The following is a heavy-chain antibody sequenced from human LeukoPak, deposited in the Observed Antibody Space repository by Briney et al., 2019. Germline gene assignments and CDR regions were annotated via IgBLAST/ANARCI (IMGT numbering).Heavy chain of an antibody. D-gene: IGHD3-22*01. V-gene: IGHV3-48*03. Sequence: GGSLRLSCAASGFTFSSYEMNWVRQAPGKGLEWVSYISSSGSIIYYADSVKGRFTISRDNAKNSLYLQMNSLRAEDTAVYYCARDSRHYYDSSGYLNWFDPWGQGTLVTVSS. CDR1: GFTFSSYE. CDR2: ISSSGSII. CDR3: ARDSRHYYDSSGYLNWFDP. J-gene: IGHJ5*02.